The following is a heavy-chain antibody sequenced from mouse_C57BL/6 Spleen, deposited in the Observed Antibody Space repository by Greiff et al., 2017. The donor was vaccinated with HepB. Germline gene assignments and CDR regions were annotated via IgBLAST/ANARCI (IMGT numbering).Heavy chain of an antibody. Sequence: QVQLQQSGPELVKPGASVKISCKASGYAFSSSWMNWVKQRPGKGLEWIGRIYPGDGDTNYNGKFKGKATLTADKSSSTAYMQLSSLTSEDSAVYFCASLTTVVAYYFAYWGQGTTLTVSS. CDR1: GYAFSSSW. CDR3: ASLTTVVAYYFAY. J-gene: IGHJ2*01. V-gene: IGHV1-82*01. D-gene: IGHD1-1*01. CDR2: IYPGDGDT.